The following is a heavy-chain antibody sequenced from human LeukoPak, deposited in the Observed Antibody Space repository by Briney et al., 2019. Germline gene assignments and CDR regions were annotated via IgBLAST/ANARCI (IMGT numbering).Heavy chain of an antibody. CDR2: ISTSSSYL. CDR3: ARGPDHHSSSWSGLFDF. J-gene: IGHJ4*02. D-gene: IGHD6-13*01. Sequence: GGSLRLSCAAFGFTFSTYNMNWVRQAPGKGLEWLSSISTSSSYLYYADSVKGRFTISRDNAKNSLYLQMNSLRAEDTAVYYCARGPDHHSSSWSGLFDFWGQGTLVTVSS. V-gene: IGHV3-21*01. CDR1: GFTFSTYN.